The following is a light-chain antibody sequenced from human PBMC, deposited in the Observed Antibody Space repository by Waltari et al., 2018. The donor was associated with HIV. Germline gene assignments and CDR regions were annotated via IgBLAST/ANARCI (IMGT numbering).Light chain of an antibody. Sequence: QSALTQPPSVSRSPGQSIPISCTGTSSDVGCYNLLPWYTSYPGKAPKLMIYEVSKRPSVVSNGFSGPYSGNTASLTIAGRQDADGADYYCCSYAGSSTFGGVFGGWTKLTVL. CDR1: SSDVGCYNL. V-gene: IGLV2-23*02. J-gene: IGLJ3*02. CDR3: CSYAGSSTFGGV. CDR2: EVS.